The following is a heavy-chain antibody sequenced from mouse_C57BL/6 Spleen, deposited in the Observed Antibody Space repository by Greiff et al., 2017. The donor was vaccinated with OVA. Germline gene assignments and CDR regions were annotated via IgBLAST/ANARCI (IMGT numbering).Heavy chain of an antibody. CDR3: ARSHYGSSWDWFAY. CDR2: IDPSDSYT. D-gene: IGHD1-1*01. J-gene: IGHJ3*01. V-gene: IGHV1-50*01. Sequence: VQLQQPGAELVKPGASVKLSCKASGYTFPSYWMQWVKQRPGQGLEWIGEIDPSDSYTNYNQKFKGKATLTVDTSSSTAYMQLSSLTSEDSAVYYCARSHYGSSWDWFAYWGQGTLVTVSA. CDR1: GYTFPSYW.